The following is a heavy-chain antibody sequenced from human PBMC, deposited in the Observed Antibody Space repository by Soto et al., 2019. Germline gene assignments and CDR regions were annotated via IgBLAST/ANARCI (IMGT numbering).Heavy chain of an antibody. CDR1: GGSITSGDSY. J-gene: IGHJ5*02. D-gene: IGHD3-22*01. CDR3: PSRPYYDSSGYLGP. Sequence: QVQLQESGPGLVKPSQTLSLTCTVSGGSITSGDSYWTWIRQPPGKGLELIGYIHYSGNYYYNPSLKSRVTISVDTSKNQFSLNLTSVTAADTAVYYCPSRPYYDSSGYLGPWGQGTLVTVSS. V-gene: IGHV4-30-4*01. CDR2: IHYSGNY.